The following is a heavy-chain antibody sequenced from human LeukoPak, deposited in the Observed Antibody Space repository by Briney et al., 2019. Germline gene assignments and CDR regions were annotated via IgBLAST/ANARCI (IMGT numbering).Heavy chain of an antibody. CDR2: ISSSSSYI. CDR3: ARENIFATVTFPPMDV. D-gene: IGHD4-17*01. CDR1: GFAFSSYS. Sequence: GGSLRLSCAASGFAFSSYSMNWVRQAPGKGLEWVSSISSSSSYIYYADSVKGRFTISRDNAKNSLYLQMNSLRAEDTAVYYCARENIFATVTFPPMDVWGKGITVTVSS. V-gene: IGHV3-21*01. J-gene: IGHJ6*03.